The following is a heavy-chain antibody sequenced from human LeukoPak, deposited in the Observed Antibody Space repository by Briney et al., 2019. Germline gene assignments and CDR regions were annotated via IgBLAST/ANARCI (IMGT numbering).Heavy chain of an antibody. J-gene: IGHJ4*02. CDR1: GFTVSSNC. D-gene: IGHD3-10*01. Sequence: GGSLRLSCAASGFTVSSNCMSWVRQAPGKGLEWVSVIYSGGSTYYADSVKGRFTISRDNSKNTLYLQMNSLRAEDTAVYYCAKDLHYGSADYWGQGTLVTVSS. V-gene: IGHV3-66*01. CDR2: IYSGGST. CDR3: AKDLHYGSADY.